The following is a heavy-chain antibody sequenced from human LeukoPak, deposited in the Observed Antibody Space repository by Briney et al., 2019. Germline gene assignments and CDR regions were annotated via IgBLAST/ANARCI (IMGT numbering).Heavy chain of an antibody. V-gene: IGHV4-59*01. CDR2: IYYGGNT. D-gene: IGHD3-9*01. J-gene: IGHJ6*02. CDR3: ARDNDISRGFYYAMDV. CDR1: GDSISTYY. Sequence: SETLSLTCTVSGDSISTYYWSWVRQPPGKGLEWIGYIYYGGNTNYNPSLKSRVTISVDTSRNQFSLKLSSVTAVDTAVYYCARDNDISRGFYYAMDVWGQGTTVIVSS.